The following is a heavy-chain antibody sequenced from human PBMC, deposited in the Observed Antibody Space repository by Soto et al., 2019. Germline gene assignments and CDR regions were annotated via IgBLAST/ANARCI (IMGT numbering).Heavy chain of an antibody. J-gene: IGHJ6*03. V-gene: IGHV3-30*18. Sequence: GGSLRLSCAASGFTLSSYGMHWVRQAPGKGLEWVAVISYDGSNKYYADSVKGRFTISRDNSKNTLYLQMNSLRAEDTAVYYCSKVGGLITGTTYYYYMDVWGKGTTVTVSS. CDR1: GFTLSSYG. CDR3: SKVGGLITGTTYYYYMDV. CDR2: ISYDGSNK. D-gene: IGHD1-7*01.